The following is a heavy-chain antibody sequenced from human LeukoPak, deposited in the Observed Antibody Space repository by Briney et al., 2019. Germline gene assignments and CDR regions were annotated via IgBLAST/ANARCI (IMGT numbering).Heavy chain of an antibody. Sequence: ASVKVSCKASGYTFTGYYMHWVRQAPGQGLEWMGRINPNSGGTNYAQKFQGRVTMTRDTSISTAYMELSRLRSDDTAVYYCARAPEYSSSPFDYWGQGTLVTVSS. D-gene: IGHD6-6*01. J-gene: IGHJ4*02. CDR1: GYTFTGYY. CDR3: ARAPEYSSSPFDY. V-gene: IGHV1-2*06. CDR2: INPNSGGT.